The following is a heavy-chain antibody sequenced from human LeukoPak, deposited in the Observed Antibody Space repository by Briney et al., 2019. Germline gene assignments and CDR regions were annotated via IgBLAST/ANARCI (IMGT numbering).Heavy chain of an antibody. J-gene: IGHJ1*01. CDR3: AKDPYPYCSGGSCYSFYFQH. Sequence: GGSLRLSCAASGFTFSSYWMHWVRQAPGKGLEWVAVISYDGSNKYYADSVKGRFTISRGNSKNTLYLQMNSLRAEDTAVYYCAKDPYPYCSGGSCYSFYFQHWGQGTLVTVSS. V-gene: IGHV3-30*18. D-gene: IGHD2-15*01. CDR2: ISYDGSNK. CDR1: GFTFSSYW.